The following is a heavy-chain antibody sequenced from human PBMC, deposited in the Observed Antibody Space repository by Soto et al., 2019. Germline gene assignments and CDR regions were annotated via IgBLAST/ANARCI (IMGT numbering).Heavy chain of an antibody. CDR2: NNAYNGNT. V-gene: IGHV1-18*01. J-gene: IGHJ5*01. D-gene: IGHD5-18*01. CDR1: GYTFDNYG. Sequence: ASVKVSCKAFGYTFDNYGFTWVRQAPGQGLELMGWNNAYNGNTKYAQNFQGRVTITRDTSASTAYMELSSLRSEDTAVYYCARDRFAMVTAGWFDYWGQGTLVTVSS. CDR3: ARDRFAMVTAGWFDY.